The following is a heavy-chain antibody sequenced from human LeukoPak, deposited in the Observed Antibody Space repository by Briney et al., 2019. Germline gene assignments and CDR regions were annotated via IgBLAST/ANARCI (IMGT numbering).Heavy chain of an antibody. D-gene: IGHD3-10*01. CDR1: GGSISSGGYY. V-gene: IGHV4-31*03. CDR2: IYYSGST. Sequence: SETLSLTCTVSGGSISSGGYYWSWIRQHPGKGLEWIGYIYYSGSTYYNPSLKSRVTISVDTSKNQFSLKLSSVTAADTAVYYCARFNGSGSPAYHFDYWGQGTLVTVSS. J-gene: IGHJ4*02. CDR3: ARFNGSGSPAYHFDY.